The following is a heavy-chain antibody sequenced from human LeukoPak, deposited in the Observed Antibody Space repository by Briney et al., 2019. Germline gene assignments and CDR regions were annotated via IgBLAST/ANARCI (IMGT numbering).Heavy chain of an antibody. Sequence: GSLRLSCAASGFTFSSYSMNWVRQAPGKGLEWVSYITSSSSTIYYADSVKGRFTISRDNSKNTLYLQMNSLRAEDTAVYYCAKPGPRKQLVDYYYYMDVWGKGTTVTVSS. V-gene: IGHV3-48*01. CDR2: ITSSSSTI. CDR3: AKPGPRKQLVDYYYYMDV. CDR1: GFTFSSYS. D-gene: IGHD6-13*01. J-gene: IGHJ6*03.